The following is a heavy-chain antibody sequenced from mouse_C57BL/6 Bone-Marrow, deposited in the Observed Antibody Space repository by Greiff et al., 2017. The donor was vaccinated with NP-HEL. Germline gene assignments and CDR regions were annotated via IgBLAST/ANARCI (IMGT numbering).Heavy chain of an antibody. CDR1: GYTFTSYW. J-gene: IGHJ2*01. CDR3: ARGPHYYGSSYYFDY. CDR2: IDPSDSET. V-gene: IGHV1-52*01. D-gene: IGHD1-1*01. Sequence: QVQLQQSGAELVRPGSSVKLSCKASGYTFTSYWMHWVKQRPIQGLEWIGNIDPSDSETHYNQKFKDKATLTVDKSSSTAYMQLSSLTSEDSAVYYCARGPHYYGSSYYFDYWGQGTTLTVSS.